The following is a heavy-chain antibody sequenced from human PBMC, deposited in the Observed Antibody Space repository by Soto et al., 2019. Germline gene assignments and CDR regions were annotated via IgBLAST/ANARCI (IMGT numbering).Heavy chain of an antibody. CDR2: IYYSGST. V-gene: IGHV4-30-4*01. CDR1: GGSISSGDYY. D-gene: IGHD6-13*01. CDR3: ARVRSSWYLGDYYYYYGMDV. J-gene: IGHJ6*02. Sequence: QVQLQESGPGLVKPSQTLSLTCTVSGGSISSGDYYWSWIRQPPGKGLEWIGYIYYSGSTYYNPSLKSRVTISVHTSKNQFSLKLSSVTAADTAVYYCARVRSSWYLGDYYYYYGMDVWGQGTTVTVSS.